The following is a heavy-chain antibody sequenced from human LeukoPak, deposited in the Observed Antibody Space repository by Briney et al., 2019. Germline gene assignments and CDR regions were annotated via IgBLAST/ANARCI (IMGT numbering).Heavy chain of an antibody. CDR2: ISYDGSNK. Sequence: PGGSLRLSCAASGFTFSSYGMHWVRQAPGKGLEWVAVISYDGSNKYYADSVKGRFTVSRDNSKNTLYLQMSSLRAEDTAVYYCVKAVGAKGDYYYYYGMDVWGQGTTVTVSS. V-gene: IGHV3-30*18. D-gene: IGHD1-26*01. J-gene: IGHJ6*02. CDR1: GFTFSSYG. CDR3: VKAVGAKGDYYYYYGMDV.